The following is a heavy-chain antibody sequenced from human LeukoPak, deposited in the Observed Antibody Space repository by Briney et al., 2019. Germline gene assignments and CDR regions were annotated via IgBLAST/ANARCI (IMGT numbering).Heavy chain of an antibody. J-gene: IGHJ6*03. CDR1: GGSFSGYY. CDR2: INHSGST. D-gene: IGHD3-22*01. CDR3: ARGANYYDSSGYHYYYYYMDV. Sequence: NPSETLSLTCAVYGGSFSGYYWSWIRQPPGKGLEWIGEINHSGSTNYNPSLKSRVTISVDTSKNQFSLKLSSVTAADTAVYYCARGANYYDSSGYHYYYYYMDVWGKGTTVTVSS. V-gene: IGHV4-34*01.